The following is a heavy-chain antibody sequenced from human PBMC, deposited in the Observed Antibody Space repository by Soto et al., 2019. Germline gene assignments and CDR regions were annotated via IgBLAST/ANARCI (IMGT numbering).Heavy chain of an antibody. D-gene: IGHD3-3*01. Sequence: GALRLSCAASGFTFSSYAMSWVRQAPGKGLEWVSAISGSGGSTYYADSVKGRFTISRDNSKNTLYLQMNSLRAEDTAVYYCAKQFTIFGVVIIDAFDIWGQGTMVTVSS. CDR3: AKQFTIFGVVIIDAFDI. CDR2: ISGSGGST. J-gene: IGHJ3*02. V-gene: IGHV3-23*01. CDR1: GFTFSSYA.